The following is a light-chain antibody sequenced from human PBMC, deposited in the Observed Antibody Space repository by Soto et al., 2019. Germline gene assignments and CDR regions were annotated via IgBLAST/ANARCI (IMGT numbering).Light chain of an antibody. CDR1: SGDIGGYNA. Sequence: QSAPAQPAAASGSPAQTISISCTGTSGDIGGYNAVSWYQHHPGKAPKRIIYEVTHRPSGVSDRFSASKSGNTASLTISGLQAEDEADYYCNSFRVSHLYVFGTGTKVTVL. CDR2: EVT. J-gene: IGLJ1*01. CDR3: NSFRVSHLYV. V-gene: IGLV2-14*01.